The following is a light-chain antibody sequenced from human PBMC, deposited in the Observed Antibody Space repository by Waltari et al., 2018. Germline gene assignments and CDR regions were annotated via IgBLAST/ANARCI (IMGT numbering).Light chain of an antibody. CDR2: GAS. J-gene: IGKJ3*01. CDR3: QQYNDWSPFT. V-gene: IGKV3-15*01. CDR1: QCSSSK. Sequence: EVVMTQSPATLSVSPGERATLSFRASQCSSSKFAWYQQKPGQAPRFLIYGASTRATDIPARFSGSGSGAEFTLTISSLQSEDSAVYHCQQYNDWSPFTFGPGTKVEIK.